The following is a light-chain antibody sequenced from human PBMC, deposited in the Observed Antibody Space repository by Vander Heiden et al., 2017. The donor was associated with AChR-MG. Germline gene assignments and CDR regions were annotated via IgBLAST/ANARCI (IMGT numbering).Light chain of an antibody. CDR2: QDS. CDR3: QAWDSSTGGDV. Sequence: SYELTQPPSVSVSPGQTASITCSGDKLGDKYACWYQQKPGQSPVLVIYQDSKRPSGIPERFYGSNSGNTATLTISGTQAMDEADYYCQAWDSSTGGDVFGTGTKVTVL. CDR1: KLGDKY. V-gene: IGLV3-1*01. J-gene: IGLJ1*01.